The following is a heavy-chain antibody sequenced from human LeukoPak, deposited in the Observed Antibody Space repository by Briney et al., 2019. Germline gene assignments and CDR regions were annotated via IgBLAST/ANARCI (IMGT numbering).Heavy chain of an antibody. CDR3: ARDDFRGAPLYYFDY. CDR1: GFTFSSYG. CDR2: ISYDGSNK. D-gene: IGHD3/OR15-3a*01. V-gene: IGHV3-30*03. J-gene: IGHJ4*02. Sequence: SGGSLRLSCAASGFTFSSYGMHWVRQAPGKGLEWVAVISYDGSNKYYADSVKGRFTISRDNSKNTLYLQMNSLRAEDTAVYYCARDDFRGAPLYYFDYWGQGTLVTVSS.